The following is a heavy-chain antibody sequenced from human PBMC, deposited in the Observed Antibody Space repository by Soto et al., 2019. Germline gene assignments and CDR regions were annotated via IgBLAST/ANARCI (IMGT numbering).Heavy chain of an antibody. J-gene: IGHJ4*02. V-gene: IGHV1-2*02. D-gene: IGHD3-16*01. CDR3: VRGGERYTATRLKRPFDS. CDR2: ISPNNGDR. Sequence: ASVKVSCKASGYTFTDYFIHWVRQAPGQGLEWMGWISPNNGDRISAQKFQGRVTMTRDTSINTAYMELSRLRSDDMAVYYCVRGGERYTATRLKRPFDSWGQGILVTVSS. CDR1: GYTFTDYF.